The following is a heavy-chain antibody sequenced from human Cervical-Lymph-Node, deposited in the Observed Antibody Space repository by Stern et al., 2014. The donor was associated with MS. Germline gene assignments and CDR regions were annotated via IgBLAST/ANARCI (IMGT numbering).Heavy chain of an antibody. Sequence: QMQLVQSGAEGKKQGASVKGSCKASGYTFRRHGFTWVRQAPGQGLEWMGWISPYNGNTNYGKKFQGRVTMTTDTSTNTAYMELRSLGSDDTAVYYCARDPYPLAAAATYFDFWGQGTLVTVSS. CDR2: ISPYNGNT. J-gene: IGHJ4*02. CDR3: ARDPYPLAAAATYFDF. CDR1: GYTFRRHG. V-gene: IGHV1-18*01. D-gene: IGHD6-13*01.